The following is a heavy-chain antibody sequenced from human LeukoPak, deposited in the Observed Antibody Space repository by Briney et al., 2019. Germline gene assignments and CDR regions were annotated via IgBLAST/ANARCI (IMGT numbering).Heavy chain of an antibody. J-gene: IGHJ4*02. CDR2: IIPIFGTA. CDR3: ARESDYYDSSGHYDY. V-gene: IGHV1-69*13. CDR1: GGTFSSYA. Sequence: ASVKVSCKASGGTFSSYAISWVRQAPGQGLEWMGGIIPIFGTANYAQKFQGRVTITADESTSTAYMELRSLRSDDTAVYYCARESDYYDSSGHYDYWGQGTLVTVSS. D-gene: IGHD3-22*01.